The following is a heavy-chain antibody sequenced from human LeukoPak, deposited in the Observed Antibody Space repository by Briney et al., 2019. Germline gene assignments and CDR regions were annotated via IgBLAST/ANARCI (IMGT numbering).Heavy chain of an antibody. CDR1: GFTFSSYA. CDR2: ISGSGGST. CDR3: AKVRWQQLVDFDY. Sequence: GGSLRLSCEASGFTFSSYAMSWVRQAPGKGLEWVSAISGSGGSTYYADSVKGRFTISRDNSKKTLYLQLNSLRDEETAVYYCAKVRWQQLVDFDYWGQGTLVTVSS. V-gene: IGHV3-23*01. J-gene: IGHJ4*02. D-gene: IGHD6-13*01.